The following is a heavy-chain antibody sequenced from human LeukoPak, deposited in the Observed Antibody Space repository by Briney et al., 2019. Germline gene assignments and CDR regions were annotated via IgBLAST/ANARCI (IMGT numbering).Heavy chain of an antibody. CDR3: ARESRYCSGGSCTGAFDI. D-gene: IGHD2-15*01. CDR2: ISSSSSYT. CDR1: GFTFSDYY. Sequence: GGSLRLSCAASGFTFSDYYMSWIRRAPGKGLGWVSYISSSSSYTNYADSVKGRFTISRDNAKNSLYLQMNSLRAEDTAVYYCARESRYCSGGSCTGAFDIWGQGTMVTVSS. J-gene: IGHJ3*02. V-gene: IGHV3-11*06.